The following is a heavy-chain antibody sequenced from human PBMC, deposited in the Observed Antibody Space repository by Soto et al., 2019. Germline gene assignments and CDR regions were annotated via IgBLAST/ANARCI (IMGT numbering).Heavy chain of an antibody. CDR2: IHYSGSA. V-gene: IGHV4-39*01. J-gene: IGHJ5*02. CDR3: ARTANWLDP. Sequence: PSETLSLTCTVSGGSISRSVYHWGWIRQPPGKGLEWIGNIHYSGSAYHNPSLKSRVTISVDTSKNQVSLKLSSVTAADTAVYYCARTANWLDPWGQGTLVTV. CDR1: GGSISRSVYH.